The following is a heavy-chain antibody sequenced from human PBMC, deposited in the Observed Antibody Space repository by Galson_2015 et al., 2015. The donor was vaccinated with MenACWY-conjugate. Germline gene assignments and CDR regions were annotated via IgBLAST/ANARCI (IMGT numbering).Heavy chain of an antibody. CDR2: IKQDGSDK. CDR1: EFTFNSHW. J-gene: IGHJ4*02. CDR3: ARWAYCSGGSCHRYDH. D-gene: IGHD2-15*01. Sequence: SLRLSCAASEFTFNSHWMSWVRQAPGKGLEWVANIKQDGSDKYYVDSVKGRFTISRDNAKNSLYLQMNSLRAEDTAIYYCARWAYCSGGSCHRYDHWGQGTLVTVSS. V-gene: IGHV3-7*03.